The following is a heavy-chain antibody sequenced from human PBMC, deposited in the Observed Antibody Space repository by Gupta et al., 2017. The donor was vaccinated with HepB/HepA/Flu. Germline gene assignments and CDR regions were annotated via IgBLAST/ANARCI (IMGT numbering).Heavy chain of an antibody. D-gene: IGHD5-24*01. CDR1: GFSFSADW. J-gene: IGHJ4*02. CDR2: IKQDGSAK. CDR3: ARYATMGF. Sequence: EVQLVESGGGLVQPGGSLTLSCAASGFSFSADWMSWVRQAPGKGLEWVANIKQDGSAKYNVDSVKGRFTISRDNAKNSLYLQMNSLRDEDTAVYYCARYATMGFWGQGTLVTVSS. V-gene: IGHV3-7*01.